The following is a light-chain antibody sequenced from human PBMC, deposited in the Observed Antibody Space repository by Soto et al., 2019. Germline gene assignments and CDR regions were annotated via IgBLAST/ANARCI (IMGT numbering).Light chain of an antibody. J-gene: IGLJ1*01. V-gene: IGLV2-18*02. Sequence: QSALTQPPSVSGSPGQSVAISCTGTSSDVGSNNRVSWYQQPPGSAPKLIIYDVSNRPSGIPDRFSGSKSANTASLTISGLQTEDEADYYCSSYTTSNTYVFGTGTKVTVL. CDR2: DVS. CDR3: SSYTTSNTYV. CDR1: SSDVGSNNR.